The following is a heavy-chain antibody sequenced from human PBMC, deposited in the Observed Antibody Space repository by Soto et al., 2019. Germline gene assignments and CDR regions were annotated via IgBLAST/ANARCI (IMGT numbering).Heavy chain of an antibody. Sequence: QLQLQESGPGLVKPSETLSLTCTVSGGSISSSSYYWGWIRQPPGKGLEWIGSIYYSGSTYYNPSLKSRVTISVDTSKNQFSLKLSSVTAADTAVYYCARHGEYGDYDERFAYYYYGMDVWGQGTTVTVSS. D-gene: IGHD4-17*01. CDR1: GGSISSSSYY. CDR3: ARHGEYGDYDERFAYYYYGMDV. J-gene: IGHJ6*02. V-gene: IGHV4-39*01. CDR2: IYYSGST.